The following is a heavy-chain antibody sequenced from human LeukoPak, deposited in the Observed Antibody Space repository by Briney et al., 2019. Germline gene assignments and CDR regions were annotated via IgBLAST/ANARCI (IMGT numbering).Heavy chain of an antibody. D-gene: IGHD6-19*01. CDR3: ARRPYSGQWLVKIDY. J-gene: IGHJ4*02. Sequence: SETLSLTCIVSGGSISTSSYYWGWVRQPPGKGLEWIGNIFYSGSTYYNPSLKSRVTISVDTSKNQFSLKLSSVTAADTAVYYCARRPYSGQWLVKIDYWGQGTLVTVSS. CDR2: IFYSGST. CDR1: GGSISTSSYY. V-gene: IGHV4-39*01.